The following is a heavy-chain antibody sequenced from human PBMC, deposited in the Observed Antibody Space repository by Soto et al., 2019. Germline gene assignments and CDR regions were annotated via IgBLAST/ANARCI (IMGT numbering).Heavy chain of an antibody. V-gene: IGHV1-3*04. CDR3: ARDSTGWYRGWFDP. D-gene: IGHD6-19*01. CDR2: INTANGDT. Sequence: QVHLAQSGAEVQKPGASMNLSCKASGYTFTTFAMHWLRQAPGQRPEWMGWINTANGDTKYSPTLQGRITITRDTSARIVYMDLRSLTSEDTAVYCCARDSTGWYRGWFDPCGQGTLVTVSS. CDR1: GYTFTTFA. J-gene: IGHJ5*02.